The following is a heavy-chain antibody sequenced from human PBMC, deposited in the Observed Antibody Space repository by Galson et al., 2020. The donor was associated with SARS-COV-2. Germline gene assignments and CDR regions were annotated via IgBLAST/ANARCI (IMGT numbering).Heavy chain of an antibody. J-gene: IGHJ3*02. CDR2: ISSSGSTI. CDR1: GFTFSSYE. D-gene: IGHD2-15*01. Sequence: GGSLRLSCAASGFTFSSYEMNWVRQAPGKGLEWVSYISSSGSTIYYADSVKGRFTISRDNAKNSLYLQMNSLRAEDTAVYYCARAVVAAKPTGAFDIWGQGTMVTVSS. V-gene: IGHV3-48*03. CDR3: ARAVVAAKPTGAFDI.